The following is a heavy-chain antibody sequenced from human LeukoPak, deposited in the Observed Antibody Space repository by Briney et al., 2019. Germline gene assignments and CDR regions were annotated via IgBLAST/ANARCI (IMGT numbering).Heavy chain of an antibody. Sequence: PGGSLRLSCEASGFTFATYGMHWVRQAPGKGPEWVAFISYDGGKKYYPDSVKGRFTISRDNSKNTLYLQMNSLRAEDTAVYYCAKDLGVRYFDWLIPGSDYWGQGTLVTVSS. CDR2: ISYDGGKK. CDR3: AKDLGVRYFDWLIPGSDY. D-gene: IGHD3-9*01. CDR1: GFTFATYG. J-gene: IGHJ4*02. V-gene: IGHV3-30*18.